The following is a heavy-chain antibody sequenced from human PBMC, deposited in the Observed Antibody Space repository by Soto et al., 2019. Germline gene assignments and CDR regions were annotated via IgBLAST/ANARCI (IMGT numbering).Heavy chain of an antibody. D-gene: IGHD6-19*01. CDR3: ARDMRSSGWSSYYYYYGMDV. Sequence: SVKVSCKASGGTFSSYAISWVRQAPGQGLEWMGGIIPIFGTANYAQKFQGRVTITADESTSTAYMELSSLRSEDTAVYYCARDMRSSGWSSYYYYYGMDVWGQGTTVTVSS. J-gene: IGHJ6*02. V-gene: IGHV1-69*13. CDR2: IIPIFGTA. CDR1: GGTFSSYA.